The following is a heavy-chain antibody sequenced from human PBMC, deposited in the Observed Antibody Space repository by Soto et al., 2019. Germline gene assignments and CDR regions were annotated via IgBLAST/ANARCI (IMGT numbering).Heavy chain of an antibody. CDR1: GYTFTGYY. J-gene: IGHJ4*02. Sequence: QVQLVQSGAEVKKPGASVKVSCKASGYTFTGYYMHWVRQAPGQGLEWMGWINPNSGGTNYAQKFQGWVTMTRDTSISTAYMELSRLRSDDTAVYYCARARLNYDFGSGDFDYWGQGTLVTVSS. D-gene: IGHD3-3*01. CDR3: ARARLNYDFGSGDFDY. CDR2: INPNSGGT. V-gene: IGHV1-2*04.